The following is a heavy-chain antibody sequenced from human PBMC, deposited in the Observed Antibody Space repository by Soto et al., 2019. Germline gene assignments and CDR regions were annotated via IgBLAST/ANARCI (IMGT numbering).Heavy chain of an antibody. CDR3: ATGRWVYASYGMDV. D-gene: IGHD2-8*01. CDR2: FDPEDGET. Sequence: QVQLVQSGAEVKKPGASVKVSCKVSGYIITELSMHWVRQAPGKGLEWMGSFDPEDGETIYAQKFQGRVTMTKDTPTDTAYMELSSLRSEDTAVYYCATGRWVYASYGMDVWGQGTTVTVSS. J-gene: IGHJ6*02. CDR1: GYIITELS. V-gene: IGHV1-24*01.